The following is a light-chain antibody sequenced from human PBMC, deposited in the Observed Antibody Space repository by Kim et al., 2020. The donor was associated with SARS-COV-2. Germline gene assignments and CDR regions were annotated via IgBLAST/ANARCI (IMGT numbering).Light chain of an antibody. V-gene: IGKV1-39*01. CDR1: QSISSH. CDR2: AAS. J-gene: IGKJ5*01. CDR3: QQGYSSPQIT. Sequence: DIQITQSPSSLSASVGDRVIITCRTSQSISSHLNWYQQKPRKAPKLLVFAASNLQSGVPSRFSGSGSGTEFTLTIRALQPEDSATYYCQQGYSSPQITFSQGTRLEIK.